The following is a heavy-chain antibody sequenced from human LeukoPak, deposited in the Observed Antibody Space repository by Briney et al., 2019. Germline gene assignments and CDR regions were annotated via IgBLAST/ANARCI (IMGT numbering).Heavy chain of an antibody. CDR1: GGSISSYY. D-gene: IGHD6-19*01. CDR3: ARQPGIAVAGFDY. J-gene: IGHJ4*02. Sequence: SETLSLTCTVSGGSISSYYWSWIRQPPGKGLGWIGYIYYSGSTNYNPSLKSRVTISVDTSKNQFSLKLSYVTAADTAVYYCARQPGIAVAGFDYWGQGTLVTVSS. CDR2: IYYSGST. V-gene: IGHV4-59*08.